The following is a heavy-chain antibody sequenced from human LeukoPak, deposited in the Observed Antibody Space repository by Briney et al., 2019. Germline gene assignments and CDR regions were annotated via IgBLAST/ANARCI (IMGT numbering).Heavy chain of an antibody. CDR2: IFYSGST. V-gene: IGHV4-31*03. CDR1: GGSLSDGGYY. CDR3: ARVVYDSSGYYSYFFDY. D-gene: IGHD3-22*01. J-gene: IGHJ4*02. Sequence: PSETLSLTCTVSGGSLSDGGYYWSWIRQHPGKCLAWLGYIFYSGSTYYNPSLKGRLTISVDTSKNQFSLKLSSVTAADTAVYYCARVVYDSSGYYSYFFDYWGQGTLVTVSS.